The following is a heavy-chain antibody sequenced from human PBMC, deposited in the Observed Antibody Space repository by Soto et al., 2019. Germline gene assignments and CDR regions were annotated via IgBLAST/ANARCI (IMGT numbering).Heavy chain of an antibody. CDR2: IYYSGST. V-gene: IGHV4-59*08. J-gene: IGHJ4*02. CDR3: ARSLRYCSGGSCYYYFDY. Sequence: SETLSLTCTVSGGSISSYYWSWIRQPPGKGLEWIGYIYYSGSTNYNPSLKSRVTISVDTSKNQFSLKLSSVTAADTAVYYCARSLRYCSGGSCYYYFDYWGQGTLVTVSS. D-gene: IGHD2-15*01. CDR1: GGSISSYY.